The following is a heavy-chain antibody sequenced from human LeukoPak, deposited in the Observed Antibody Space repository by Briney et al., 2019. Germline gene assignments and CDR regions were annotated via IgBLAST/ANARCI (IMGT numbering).Heavy chain of an antibody. CDR3: ARDFFLGGSGSYYNVPFYGMDV. CDR1: GFTVSSNY. Sequence: GGSLRLSCAASGFTVSSNYMSWVRQAPGKGLEWVAVISYDGSNKYYADSVKGRFTISRDNSKNTLYLQMNSLRAEDTAVYYCARDFFLGGSGSYYNVPFYGMDVWGQGTTVTVSS. CDR2: ISYDGSNK. D-gene: IGHD3-10*01. J-gene: IGHJ6*02. V-gene: IGHV3-30-3*01.